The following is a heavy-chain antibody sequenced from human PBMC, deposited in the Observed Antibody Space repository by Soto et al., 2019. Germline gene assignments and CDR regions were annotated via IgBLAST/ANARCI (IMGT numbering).Heavy chain of an antibody. J-gene: IGHJ6*02. V-gene: IGHV2-26*01. D-gene: IGHD6-13*01. Sequence: ETLSLTCTVSGGSISSYYWSWIRQPPGKALEWLAHIFSNDEKSYSTSLKSRLTISKDTSKSQVVLTMTNMDPVDTATYYCARILAAAGTIYYYYYGMDVWGQGTTVTVSS. CDR1: GGSISSYYW. CDR3: ARILAAAGTIYYYYYGMDV. CDR2: IFSNDEK.